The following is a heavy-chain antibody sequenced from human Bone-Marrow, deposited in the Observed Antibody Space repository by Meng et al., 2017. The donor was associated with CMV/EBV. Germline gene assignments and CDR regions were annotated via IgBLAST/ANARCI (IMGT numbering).Heavy chain of an antibody. D-gene: IGHD3-22*01. J-gene: IGHJ4*02. Sequence: SGYTFTGYYMHWVRQAPGQGLEWMGWINPNSGGTNYAQKFQGRVTKTRDTSITTAYMELSRLRSDDTAVYYCARSIVADDFGCYFDYWGQGTLVTVSS. CDR3: ARSIVADDFGCYFDY. V-gene: IGHV1-2*02. CDR2: INPNSGGT. CDR1: GYTFTGYY.